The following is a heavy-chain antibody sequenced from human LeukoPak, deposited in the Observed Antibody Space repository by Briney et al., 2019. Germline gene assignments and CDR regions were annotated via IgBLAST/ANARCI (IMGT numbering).Heavy chain of an antibody. CDR1: GGTFSSYA. CDR2: IIPIFGIA. D-gene: IGHD5-24*01. V-gene: IGHV1-69*04. Sequence: GASVKVSCKASGGTFSSYAISWVRQAPGQGLEWMGRIIPIFGIANYAQKFQGRVTITADKSTSTAYTELSSLRSEDTAVYYCARAGEMNWFDPWGQGTLVTVSS. CDR3: ARAGEMNWFDP. J-gene: IGHJ5*02.